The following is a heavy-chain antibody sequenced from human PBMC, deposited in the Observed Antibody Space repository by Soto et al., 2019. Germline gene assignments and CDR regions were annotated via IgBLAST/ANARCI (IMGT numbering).Heavy chain of an antibody. Sequence: SLRLSCAASGFTFSTYALSWVRQAPGKGLEWVSAISANGQGIYYADSVRGRFTISRDNSKNTIFLHMDSLRAEDTAVYYCAKDRNYPRDQFHYWGQGTLVTVSS. CDR2: ISANGQGI. CDR1: GFTFSTYA. D-gene: IGHD1-7*01. V-gene: IGHV3-23*01. J-gene: IGHJ4*02. CDR3: AKDRNYPRDQFHY.